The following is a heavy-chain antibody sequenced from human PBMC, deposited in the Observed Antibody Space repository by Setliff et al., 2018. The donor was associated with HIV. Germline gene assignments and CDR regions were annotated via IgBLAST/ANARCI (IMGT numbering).Heavy chain of an antibody. J-gene: IGHJ4*02. Sequence: QTGGSLRLSCAASGFTFSGSPIHWVRQASGKGLKWLGRIKTRADNYATAYAASVKGRFTISRDDSMNTAYLQMNSLKIEDTAVYYCTRPQYFYDIGGSDYWGQGTLVTVAS. CDR3: TRPQYFYDIGGSDY. CDR1: GFTFSGSP. CDR2: IKTRADNYAT. V-gene: IGHV3-73*01. D-gene: IGHD3-22*01.